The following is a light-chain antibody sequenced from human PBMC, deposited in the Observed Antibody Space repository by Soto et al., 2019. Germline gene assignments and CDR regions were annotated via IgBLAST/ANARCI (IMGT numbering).Light chain of an antibody. J-gene: IGLJ1*01. CDR3: SSYTTSTTVV. Sequence: QSALTQPRSVSGSPGQSITFSCTGTSSDVGGYNFVSWYQQHPGKAPKLMIYEVSSRPSGVSNRFSGSKSGNTASLTISGLQPEDEADYYCSSYTTSTTVVFGTGTKLTVL. CDR1: SSDVGGYNF. CDR2: EVS. V-gene: IGLV2-14*03.